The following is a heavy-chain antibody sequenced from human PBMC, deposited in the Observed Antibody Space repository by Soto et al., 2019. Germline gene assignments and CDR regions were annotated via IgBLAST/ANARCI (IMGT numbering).Heavy chain of an antibody. V-gene: IGHV3-30*18. Sequence: QVQLVESGGGVVQPGRSLRLSCAASGFTFSSYGMHWVRQAPGKGLEWVAVISYDGSNKYYADSVKGRFTISRDNSKNTLYLQMNSLRAEDTAVYYCANLVVITGSDAFDIWGQGTMVTVS. CDR3: ANLVVITGSDAFDI. CDR1: GFTFSSYG. D-gene: IGHD3-22*01. J-gene: IGHJ3*02. CDR2: ISYDGSNK.